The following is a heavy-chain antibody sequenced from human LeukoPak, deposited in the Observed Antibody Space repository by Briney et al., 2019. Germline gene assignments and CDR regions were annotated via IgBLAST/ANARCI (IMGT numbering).Heavy chain of an antibody. CDR2: ISFSVNTK. CDR1: GFTFSDYS. J-gene: IGHJ4*02. V-gene: IGHV3-48*04. D-gene: IGHD2-2*01. CDR3: ARAGAVAVVLAAAMRD. Sequence: GGSLRLSCAASGFTFSDYSMNWVRQAPGKGLEWVSYISFSVNTKYYGDSVKGRFTISRDNAKNSLYLQMDSLRGEDTAVYYCARAGAVAVVLAAAMRDWGQGTLVTVSS.